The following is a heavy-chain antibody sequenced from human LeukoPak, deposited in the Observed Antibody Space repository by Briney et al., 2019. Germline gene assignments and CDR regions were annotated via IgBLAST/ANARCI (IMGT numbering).Heavy chain of an antibody. CDR1: TGYY. V-gene: IGHV1-2*02. Sequence: GASVKVSCQTSTGYYMHWVRQAPGQELEYMGWIPPNSGASKSVPKFQGRVTMTRDTSINTDYVELSSLTSDDTAMYYCAREGRAGSSGWFGAFDIWGQGTMVIVSS. D-gene: IGHD6-13*01. CDR2: IPPNSGAS. CDR3: AREGRAGSSGWFGAFDI. J-gene: IGHJ3*02.